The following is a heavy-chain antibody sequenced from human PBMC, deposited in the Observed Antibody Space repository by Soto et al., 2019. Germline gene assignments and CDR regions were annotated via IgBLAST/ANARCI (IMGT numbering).Heavy chain of an antibody. CDR3: AGSYKYGSGTFDAFDV. CDR2: IIPIFGTA. J-gene: IGHJ3*01. Sequence: GASVKVSCKASGCTSSSYAISWVRQAPGQGLEWMGGIIPIFGTANYAQKFQGRVSITADEPTSTVYMELSSLRSEDTAVYYCAGSYKYGSGTFDAFDVWGHGTKVTVSS. CDR1: GCTSSSYA. D-gene: IGHD3-10*01. V-gene: IGHV1-69*13.